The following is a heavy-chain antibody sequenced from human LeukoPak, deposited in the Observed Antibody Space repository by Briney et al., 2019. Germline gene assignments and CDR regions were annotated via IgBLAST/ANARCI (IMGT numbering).Heavy chain of an antibody. CDR1: GFTFSSYA. CDR3: ARARGGQQLDHQLWFDP. J-gene: IGHJ5*02. V-gene: IGHV3-23*01. D-gene: IGHD6-13*01. Sequence: GGSLRLSCAASGFTFSSYAMSWVRQAPGKGLEWVSAISGSGGSTYYADSVKGRFTISRDNSKNTLYLQMGSLRAEDMAVYYCARARGGQQLDHQLWFDPWGQGTLVTVSS. CDR2: ISGSGGST.